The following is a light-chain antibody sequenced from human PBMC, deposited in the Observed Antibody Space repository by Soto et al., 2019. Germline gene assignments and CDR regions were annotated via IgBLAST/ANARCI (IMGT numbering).Light chain of an antibody. CDR3: QQYNSFTWT. CDR2: DAS. J-gene: IGKJ1*01. CDR1: QSIFNW. V-gene: IGKV1-5*01. Sequence: DIQMTQSPSTLSASVGDRVTITCRASQSIFNWLAWYQQKPGKAPKLLIFDASSLESGVPSRFGGSGSGTEFTLAIGSLQPDDFATYYCQQYNSFTWTFGQGTKVEIK.